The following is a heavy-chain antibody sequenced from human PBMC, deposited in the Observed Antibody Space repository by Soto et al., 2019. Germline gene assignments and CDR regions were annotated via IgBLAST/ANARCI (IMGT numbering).Heavy chain of an antibody. CDR1: GFTFSSYA. Sequence: EVQLLESGGGLVQPGGSLRLSCAASGFTFSSYAMSWVRQAPGKGLEWVSAISGSGGSTYYADSVKGRFTISRENSKNTLYLQMNSLRAEDTAVYYCANLGQYYDFWSGTDLDFDYWGQGTLVTVSS. J-gene: IGHJ4*02. CDR3: ANLGQYYDFWSGTDLDFDY. D-gene: IGHD3-3*01. V-gene: IGHV3-23*01. CDR2: ISGSGGST.